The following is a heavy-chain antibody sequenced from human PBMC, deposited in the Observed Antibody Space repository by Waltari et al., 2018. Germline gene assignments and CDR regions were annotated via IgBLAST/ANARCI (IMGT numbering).Heavy chain of an antibody. CDR3: ARRTGSYLTAFDI. CDR2: IYYSGST. D-gene: IGHD1-26*01. Sequence: QVQLQESGPGLVKPSETLSLTCTVPGGSISSYYWSWIRQPPGKGLEWIGYIYYSGSTNYNPSLKSRVTISVDTSKNQFSLKLSSVTAADTAVYYCARRTGSYLTAFDIWGQGTMVTVSS. J-gene: IGHJ3*02. V-gene: IGHV4-59*01. CDR1: GGSISSYY.